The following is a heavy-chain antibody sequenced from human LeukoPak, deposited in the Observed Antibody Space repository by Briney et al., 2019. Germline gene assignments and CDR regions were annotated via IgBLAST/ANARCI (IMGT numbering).Heavy chain of an antibody. D-gene: IGHD6-13*01. V-gene: IGHV3-30-3*01. CDR1: GFTFTNYV. CDR3: AKGPSYSSSRGYYFDY. Sequence: PGGSLRLSCAASGFTFTNYVIHWVRQAPGKGLEWVAVISYDGSNKYYADSVKGRFTISRDNSKNTLYLQMNSLRAEDTAVYYCAKGPSYSSSRGYYFDYWGQGTLVTVSS. CDR2: ISYDGSNK. J-gene: IGHJ4*02.